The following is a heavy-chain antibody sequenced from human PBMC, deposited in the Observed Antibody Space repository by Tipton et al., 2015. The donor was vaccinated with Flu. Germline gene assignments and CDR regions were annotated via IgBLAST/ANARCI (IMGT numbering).Heavy chain of an antibody. V-gene: IGHV4-39*07. D-gene: IGHD3/OR15-3a*01. J-gene: IGHJ5*02. CDR1: GGSISRSNYY. CDR3: ARAVYDFWTVHLSYFDP. Sequence: TLSLTCNVSGGSISRSNYYWGWIRQPPGKGLEWIGSLYYSGITYYNPSLKSRVSISVDTSKNQFSLKVNSVTAADTAVYYSARAVYDFWTVHLSYFDPWGQGTLVTVSS. CDR2: LYYSGIT.